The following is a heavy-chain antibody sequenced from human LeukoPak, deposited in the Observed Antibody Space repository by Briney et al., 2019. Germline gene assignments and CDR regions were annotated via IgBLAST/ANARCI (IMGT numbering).Heavy chain of an antibody. V-gene: IGHV4-61*02. D-gene: IGHD2-15*01. CDR2: IYGGVSSQRNPSH. Sequence: PSETLPLTCSVSGASVSGGDYYWSWIRQPAGKGLEWLGRIYGGVSSQRNPSHQYNPSLMSRLTISSDTSRNQFSLNLNSVTAADTAIYYCARDRQEGGLRVCSFEYWGQGTPVTVSS. J-gene: IGHJ4*02. CDR3: ARDRQEGGLRVCSFEY. CDR1: GASVSGGDYY.